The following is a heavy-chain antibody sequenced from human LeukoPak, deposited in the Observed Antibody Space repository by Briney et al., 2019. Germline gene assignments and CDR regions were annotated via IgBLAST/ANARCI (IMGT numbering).Heavy chain of an antibody. CDR2: IYYSGST. V-gene: IGHV4-39*01. Sequence: PSETLSLTCTVSAGSISSSSYYWGWIRQPPGKGLEWIGSIYYSGSTYYNPSLKSRVTISVDTSKNQFSLKLSSVTAADTAVYYCARYVVWQINCFDPWGQGTLVTVSS. J-gene: IGHJ5*02. CDR1: AGSISSSSYY. CDR3: ARYVVWQINCFDP. D-gene: IGHD2-15*01.